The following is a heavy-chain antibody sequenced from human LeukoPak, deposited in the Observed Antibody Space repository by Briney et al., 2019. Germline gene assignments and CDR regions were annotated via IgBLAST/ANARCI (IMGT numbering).Heavy chain of an antibody. CDR1: GFTFSRCS. Sequence: GGSLRLSCAASGFTFSRCSMNWARQAPGKGLEWVSYISSGSSSIYYADSVKGRFTISRDNAENSLYLQMNSLRDEDTAVYYCARGRATGRSGGDYWGQGTLVTVSS. CDR2: ISSGSSSI. D-gene: IGHD3-9*01. CDR3: ARGRATGRSGGDY. J-gene: IGHJ4*02. V-gene: IGHV3-48*02.